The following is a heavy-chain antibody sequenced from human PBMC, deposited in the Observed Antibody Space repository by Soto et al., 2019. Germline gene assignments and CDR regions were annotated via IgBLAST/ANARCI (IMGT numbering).Heavy chain of an antibody. CDR1: GGSVSSGSYY. Sequence: SETLSLTCTVSGGSVSSGSYYWSWIRQPPGKGLEWIGYIYYSGSTNYNPSLKSRVTTSVDTSENQFSLKLSSVTAADTAVYYCARGDYGGNYDYWGQGTLVTVSS. CDR2: IYYSGST. D-gene: IGHD4-17*01. CDR3: ARGDYGGNYDY. J-gene: IGHJ4*02. V-gene: IGHV4-61*01.